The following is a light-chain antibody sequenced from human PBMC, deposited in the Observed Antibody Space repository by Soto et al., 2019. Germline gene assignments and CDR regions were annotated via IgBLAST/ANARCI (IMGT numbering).Light chain of an antibody. CDR1: SSDVGSYNL. Sequence: QSALTQPASVSGSPGQSITIPCTGTSSDVGSYNLVSWYQQHPGKAPKLMIYEVSKRASGVSNRFSGSKSGNTASLTISGLQAEDEADYYCCSYAGSSTWVFGGGTKLTVL. CDR3: CSYAGSSTWV. J-gene: IGLJ3*02. CDR2: EVS. V-gene: IGLV2-23*02.